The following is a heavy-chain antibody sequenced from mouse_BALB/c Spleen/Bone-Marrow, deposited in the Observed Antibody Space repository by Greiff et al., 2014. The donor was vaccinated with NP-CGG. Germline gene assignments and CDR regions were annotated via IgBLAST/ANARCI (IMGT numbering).Heavy chain of an antibody. Sequence: DVQLVESGGGLVQPGGSRKPSCAASGFTFSSFGMHWVRQAPEKGLEWVAYISSGSSTIYYADTVKGRFTISRDNPKNTLFLQMTSLRSEDTAMYYCARSISHYYGSNWYFDVWGAGTTVTVSS. CDR1: GFTFSSFG. D-gene: IGHD1-1*01. CDR3: ARSISHYYGSNWYFDV. CDR2: ISSGSSTI. V-gene: IGHV5-17*02. J-gene: IGHJ1*01.